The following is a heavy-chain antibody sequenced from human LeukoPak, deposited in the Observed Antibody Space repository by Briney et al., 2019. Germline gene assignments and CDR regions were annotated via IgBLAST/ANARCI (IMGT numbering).Heavy chain of an antibody. CDR1: GYSFTTQW. Sequence: GESLKISCKGSGYSFTTQWIAWVRQTPGKGLEWMGIIYPGDSDTRYSPSFQGQVTISVDKSINTAYLQWSSLKASDTAIYYCARVPNYYDSSGYYYFDYWGQGTLVTVSS. CDR3: ARVPNYYDSSGYYYFDY. CDR2: IYPGDSDT. J-gene: IGHJ4*02. D-gene: IGHD3-22*01. V-gene: IGHV5-51*01.